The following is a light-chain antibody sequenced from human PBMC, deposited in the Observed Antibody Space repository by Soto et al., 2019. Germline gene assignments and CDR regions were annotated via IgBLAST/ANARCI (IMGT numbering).Light chain of an antibody. CDR2: GAS. Sequence: EIVLTQSPGTLSFSPGERAILSCRASQSVSSSYLAWYQQQPGQAPRLLIYGASSRATGIPDRFSGNGSGTDFTLTISRLEPEDFAVYYCQQYGTSPRTFGQGTKVDIK. CDR3: QQYGTSPRT. J-gene: IGKJ1*01. CDR1: QSVSSSY. V-gene: IGKV3-20*01.